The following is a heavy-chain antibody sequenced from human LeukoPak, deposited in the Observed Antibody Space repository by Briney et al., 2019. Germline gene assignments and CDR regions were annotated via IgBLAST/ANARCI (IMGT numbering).Heavy chain of an antibody. D-gene: IGHD3-10*01. Sequence: SETLSLTCAVYGGSFSGYYWGWIRQPPGKGLEWIGEINHSGSTNYNPSLKSRVTISVDTSKNQFSLKLSSVTAADTAVYYCARFKWSSPYYGSGTGYYYGMDVWGQGTTVTVSS. CDR1: GGSFSGYY. CDR2: INHSGST. CDR3: ARFKWSSPYYGSGTGYYYGMDV. V-gene: IGHV4-34*01. J-gene: IGHJ6*02.